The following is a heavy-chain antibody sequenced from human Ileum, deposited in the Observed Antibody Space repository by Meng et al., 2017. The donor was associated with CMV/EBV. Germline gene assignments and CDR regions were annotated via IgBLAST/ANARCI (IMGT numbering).Heavy chain of an antibody. CDR2: ISYDGSNK. V-gene: IGHV3-30*04. CDR3: ARGGSTYYGY. D-gene: IGHD3-16*01. J-gene: IGHJ4*02. CDR1: GFTFSSYA. Sequence: GGSLRLSCAASGFTFSSYAMHWVRQAPGKGLEWVAVISYDGSNKYYADSVKGRFTISRDNSKNTLYLQMNSLRAEDTAVYYCARGGSTYYGYWGQGSLVTVSS.